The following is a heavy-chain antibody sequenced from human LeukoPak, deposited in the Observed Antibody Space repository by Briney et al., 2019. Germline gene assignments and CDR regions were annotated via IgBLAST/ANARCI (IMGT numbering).Heavy chain of an antibody. V-gene: IGHV4-31*03. CDR1: GGSISNDGYY. J-gene: IGHJ5*02. CDR2: VYYSGST. Sequence: SQTLSLTCNVSGGSISNDGYYWSWIRQHPGKGLEWLGYVYYSGSTYYNPSLKSRVTLSVDTSKSQFSLRLSSVTAADTAVYYCARDLTGDQFFDPWGQGTLVTVSS. CDR3: ARDLTGDQFFDP. D-gene: IGHD7-27*01.